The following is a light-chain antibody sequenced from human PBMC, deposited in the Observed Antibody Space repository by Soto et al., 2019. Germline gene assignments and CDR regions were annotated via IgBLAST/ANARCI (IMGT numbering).Light chain of an antibody. CDR3: QQYDNLPRT. Sequence: DIQMNQSPSSLSASVGDRVTITCQASQDIRENLNWFQQKPGKAPKLLMYGASSLETGVPSRFSGSGSGTDFTFTINSLQPEDIATYYCQQYDNLPRTFGQGTKVEIK. V-gene: IGKV1-33*01. CDR1: QDIREN. J-gene: IGKJ1*01. CDR2: GAS.